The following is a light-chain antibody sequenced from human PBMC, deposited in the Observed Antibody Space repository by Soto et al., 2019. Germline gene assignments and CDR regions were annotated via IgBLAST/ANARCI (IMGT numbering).Light chain of an antibody. CDR2: GAS. V-gene: IGKV3-15*01. J-gene: IGKJ2*01. Sequence: EIVMTQSPATLSVSPGERATLSCRASQSVSSNLAWYQQKPGQAPRLLIYGASTRATGIPARFSGSGSGTEFTLTLSRLQSEDFAVYYCQQYNNWYTFGQGTKLEIK. CDR1: QSVSSN. CDR3: QQYNNWYT.